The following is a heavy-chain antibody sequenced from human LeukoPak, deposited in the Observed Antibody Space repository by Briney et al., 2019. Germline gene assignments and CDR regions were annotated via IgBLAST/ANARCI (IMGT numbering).Heavy chain of an antibody. Sequence: SQTLSLTCTVSGGSISSGGYYWSWIRQPPGKGLEWIGYIYHSGSTYYNPSLKSRVTISVDRSKNQFSLKLSSVTAADTAVYYCARLSSSSFDYWGQGTLVTVSS. V-gene: IGHV4-30-2*01. CDR2: IYHSGST. CDR1: GGSISSGGYY. D-gene: IGHD6-13*01. J-gene: IGHJ4*02. CDR3: ARLSSSSFDY.